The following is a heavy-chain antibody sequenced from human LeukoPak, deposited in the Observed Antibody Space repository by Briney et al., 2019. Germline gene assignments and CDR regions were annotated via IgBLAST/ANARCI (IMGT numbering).Heavy chain of an antibody. CDR1: GFTLNSFA. J-gene: IGHJ4*02. V-gene: IGHV3-23*01. CDR2: ITSSGGDT. Sequence: PGGSLRLSCAASGFTLNSFAMSWVRRAPGKGLEWVSTITSSGGDTYYADSVKGRFTISRDTSKNTLYLQMSSLRAEDTAIYHCARDSREGYNWHLFFDYWGQGTLVTVSS. CDR3: ARDSREGYNWHLFFDY. D-gene: IGHD5-12*01.